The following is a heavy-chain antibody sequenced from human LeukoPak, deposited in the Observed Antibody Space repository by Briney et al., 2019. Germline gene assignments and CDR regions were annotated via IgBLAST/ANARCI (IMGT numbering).Heavy chain of an antibody. CDR3: ARDFIGYSYGHRGYYFDY. D-gene: IGHD5-18*01. CDR2: IIPILGIA. CDR1: GGTFSSYT. J-gene: IGHJ4*02. Sequence: SVKVSCKASGGTFSSYTISWVRQAPGHGLEWMGRIIPILGIANYAQKFQGRVTITADKSTSTAYMELSSLRSEDTAVYYCARDFIGYSYGHRGYYFDYWGQGTLVTVSS. V-gene: IGHV1-69*04.